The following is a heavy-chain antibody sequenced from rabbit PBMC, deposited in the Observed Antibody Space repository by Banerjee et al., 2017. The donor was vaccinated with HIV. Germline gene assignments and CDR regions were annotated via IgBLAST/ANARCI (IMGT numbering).Heavy chain of an antibody. D-gene: IGHD4-1*01. J-gene: IGHJ4*01. Sequence: QQQLEESGGGLVQPEGSLTLTCTASGFSFSSSYWICWVRQAPGKGLEWIACIDGVSSGRTYYANWAKGRFTISKTSSTTVTLQMTSLTAADTATYFCARGVVAGVFNLWGPGTLVTVS. CDR2: IDGVSSGRT. CDR1: GFSFSSSYW. CDR3: ARGVVAGVFNL. V-gene: IGHV1S45*01.